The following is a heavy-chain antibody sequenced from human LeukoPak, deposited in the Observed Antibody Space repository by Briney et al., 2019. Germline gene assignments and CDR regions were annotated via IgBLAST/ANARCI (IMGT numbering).Heavy chain of an antibody. V-gene: IGHV4-4*07. CDR3: AREISGTDYNPLGYMDV. CDR1: GGSIGIYY. D-gene: IGHD3-10*01. J-gene: IGHJ6*03. Sequence: SETLSLTCTVSGGSIGIYYWNWIRQPAGKGLEWIGCIFTSGIANYNPSLKSRVAMSVDTSKNQFSLNLSSVTAADTAVYYCAREISGTDYNPLGYMDVWGKGTTVTVSS. CDR2: IFTSGIA.